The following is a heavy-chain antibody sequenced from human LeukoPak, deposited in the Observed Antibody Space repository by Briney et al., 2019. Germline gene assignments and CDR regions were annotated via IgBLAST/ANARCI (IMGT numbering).Heavy chain of an antibody. CDR3: ARFGVVVVAATSYYGMDV. J-gene: IGHJ6*04. CDR1: GYTFTSYA. V-gene: IGHV1-3*01. Sequence: ASVKVSCQASGYTFTSYAMHWVRQAPGQRLEWMGWINAGNGNTKYSQKFQGRVTITRDTSASTAYMELSSLRSEDTAVYYCARFGVVVVAATSYYGMDVWGKGTTVTVSS. CDR2: INAGNGNT. D-gene: IGHD2-15*01.